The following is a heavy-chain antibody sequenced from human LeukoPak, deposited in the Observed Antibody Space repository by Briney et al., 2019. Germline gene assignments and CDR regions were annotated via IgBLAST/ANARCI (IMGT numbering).Heavy chain of an antibody. CDR3: ARSQVTADAFDI. Sequence: GASVKVSCKASGYTFTSYDINWVRQATGQGLEWMGWMNPNSGNTGYAQKFQGRVTMTRNTSIGTAYMELSSLRSEDTAVYYCARSQVTADAFDIWGQGTMVTVSS. CDR2: MNPNSGNT. D-gene: IGHD2-21*02. J-gene: IGHJ3*02. V-gene: IGHV1-8*01. CDR1: GYTFTSYD.